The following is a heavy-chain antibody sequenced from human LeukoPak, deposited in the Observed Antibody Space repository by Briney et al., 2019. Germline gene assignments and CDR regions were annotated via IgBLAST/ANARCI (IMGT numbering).Heavy chain of an antibody. J-gene: IGHJ5*02. CDR2: IYTSGST. Sequence: SETLSLTCTVSGGSISSCYWSWIRQPAGKGLEWIGRIYTSGSTNYNPSLKSRVTMSVDTSKNQFSLKLSSVTAADTAVYYCARDRIGYCTNGVCYTSSSSSWYWFDPWGQGTLVTVSS. D-gene: IGHD2-8*01. CDR1: GGSISSCY. CDR3: ARDRIGYCTNGVCYTSSSSSWYWFDP. V-gene: IGHV4-4*07.